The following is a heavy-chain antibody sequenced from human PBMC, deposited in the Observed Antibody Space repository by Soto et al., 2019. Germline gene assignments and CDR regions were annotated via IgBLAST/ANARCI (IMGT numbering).Heavy chain of an antibody. D-gene: IGHD1-1*01. Sequence: EGQLVESGGGLVEPGETLRLSCAASGFTFKNAWMSWVRQAPGKGLEWVGRIKSWSDGGTTDYGAPVKSRFSISRDDAKNTRSLQMNSLRTEDTAVYYCTTGTTVAKYDFDFWGQGTLVTVSS. V-gene: IGHV3-15*01. CDR3: TTGTTVAKYDFDF. CDR1: GFTFKNAW. CDR2: IKSWSDGGTT. J-gene: IGHJ4*02.